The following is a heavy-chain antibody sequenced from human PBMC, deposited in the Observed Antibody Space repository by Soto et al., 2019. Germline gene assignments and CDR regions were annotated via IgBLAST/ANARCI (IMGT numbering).Heavy chain of an antibody. CDR3: PRGDY. V-gene: IGHV4-31*03. Sequence: QVQLQESGPGLVKPSQTLSLTCTVSGDTMTTVGYYWTWIRQHPGQGLEWIGFISYSGSTYYSTSLKGRVAISADASKNQFSLKLNSVTAADTAVDYCPRGDYWCQGTLVTVSS. CDR2: ISYSGST. J-gene: IGHJ4*02. CDR1: GDTMTTVGYY.